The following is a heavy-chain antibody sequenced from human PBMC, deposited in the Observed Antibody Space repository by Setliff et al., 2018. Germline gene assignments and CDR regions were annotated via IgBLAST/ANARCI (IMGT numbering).Heavy chain of an antibody. D-gene: IGHD3-10*01. CDR2: IIPIFGTA. Sequence: VSCKASGYTFTNYYINWVRQAPGQGLEWMGGIIPIFGTANHAQNFQGRVTITADESTDTAYMELSSLTSDDTAVYYCAGHRGVEGTPVDYWGQGTLVTVSS. V-gene: IGHV1-69*01. CDR3: AGHRGVEGTPVDY. J-gene: IGHJ4*02. CDR1: GYTFTNYY.